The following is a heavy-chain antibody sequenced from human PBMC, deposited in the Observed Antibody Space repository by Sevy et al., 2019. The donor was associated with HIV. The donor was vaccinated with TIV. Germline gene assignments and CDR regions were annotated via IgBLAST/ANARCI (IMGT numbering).Heavy chain of an antibody. CDR2: ISGSGGST. J-gene: IGHJ4*02. CDR1: GFTFSSYA. D-gene: IGHD3-3*01. Sequence: GSLRLSCAASGFTFSSYAMSWVRQAPGKGLEWVSAISGSGGSTYYADSVKGRFTISRDNSKNTLYLQMNSLRAEDTAVYYCAKAPPYDFWSGYWGYYFDYWGQGTLVTVSS. CDR3: AKAPPYDFWSGYWGYYFDY. V-gene: IGHV3-23*01.